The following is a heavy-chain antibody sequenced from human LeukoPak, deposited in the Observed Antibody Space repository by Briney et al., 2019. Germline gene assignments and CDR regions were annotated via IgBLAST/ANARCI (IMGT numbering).Heavy chain of an antibody. D-gene: IGHD3-10*01. CDR2: THRSGNT. CDR1: NGSFSGYY. Sequence: PSETLSLTCGVYNGSFSGYYWTWIRQPPGKGLEWIGETHRSGNTNHNPSLKSRVTISVDSSNNHVYLTLNSVTAADTAVYYCAASLWFGINPEYWGQGTLVTVSS. V-gene: IGHV4-34*01. J-gene: IGHJ4*02. CDR3: AASLWFGINPEY.